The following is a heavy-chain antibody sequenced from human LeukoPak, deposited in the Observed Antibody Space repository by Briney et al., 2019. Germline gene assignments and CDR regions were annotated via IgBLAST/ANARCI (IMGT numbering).Heavy chain of an antibody. D-gene: IGHD4-11*01. CDR1: GFTASSNY. CDR3: ARDSRLTTVDY. J-gene: IGHJ4*02. Sequence: TGGSLRLSCAASGFTASSNYMTWVRQAPGKGLEWVSVIYSGGGTYYADSVKGRFTISIDNSKSTLYLQMNSLRAEDTAVYYCARDSRLTTVDYWGQGTLVTVSS. CDR2: IYSGGGT. V-gene: IGHV3-53*01.